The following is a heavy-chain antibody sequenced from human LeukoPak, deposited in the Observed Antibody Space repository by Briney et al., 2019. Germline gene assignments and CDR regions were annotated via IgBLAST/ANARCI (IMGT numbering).Heavy chain of an antibody. CDR2: IYLDDSDT. J-gene: IGHJ4*02. Sequence: GESLKISCKGSGYNFTTYWIGWVRQMPGKGLDWMGIIYLDDSDTRYSPSFQGQVTISVDKSISTAYLQWSSLKASDTAMYYCARRRGSGRTDYWGQGTLVTVSS. V-gene: IGHV5-51*01. D-gene: IGHD3-10*01. CDR3: ARRRGSGRTDY. CDR1: GYNFTTYW.